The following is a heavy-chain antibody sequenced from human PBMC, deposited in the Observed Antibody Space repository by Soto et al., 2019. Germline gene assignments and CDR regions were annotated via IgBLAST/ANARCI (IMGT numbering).Heavy chain of an antibody. Sequence: QVQLVQSGAEVKKPGASVKVSCKASGYTFTSYGISWVRQAPGQGLEWMGWISAYNGNTNYAQKLQGRVTMTTDTATSTAYMELRSLRSDDTAVYYCARDGYSYGEGAPNWFDPWGQGTLVTVSS. CDR3: ARDGYSYGEGAPNWFDP. J-gene: IGHJ5*02. CDR2: ISAYNGNT. V-gene: IGHV1-18*01. D-gene: IGHD5-18*01. CDR1: GYTFTSYG.